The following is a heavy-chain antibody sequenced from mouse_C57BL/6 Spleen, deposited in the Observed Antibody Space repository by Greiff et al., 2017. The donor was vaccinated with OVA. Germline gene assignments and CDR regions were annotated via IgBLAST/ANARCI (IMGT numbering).Heavy chain of an antibody. CDR1: GYTFTDYE. D-gene: IGHD1-1*01. J-gene: IGHJ2*01. Sequence: QLQQSGAELVRPGASVTLSCKASGYTFTDYEMHWVKQTPVHGLEWIGAIDPETGGTAYNQKFKGKAILTADKSSSTAYMELRSLTSEDSAVYYCTRDYGSSWVYFDYWGQGTTLTVSS. CDR3: TRDYGSSWVYFDY. CDR2: IDPETGGT. V-gene: IGHV1-15*01.